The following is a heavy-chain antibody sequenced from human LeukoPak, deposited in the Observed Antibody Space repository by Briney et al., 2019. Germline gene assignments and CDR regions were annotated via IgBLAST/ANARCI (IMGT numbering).Heavy chain of an antibody. D-gene: IGHD2-2*01. CDR2: INHSGST. Sequence: PSETLSLTXAVYGGSFSGYYWSWIRQPPGKGLEWIGEINHSGSTNYNPSLKSLVTISLDTSKNQSSLKLSSVTAADTAVYYCARTLGYCSSTSCYFAEXFQHXXXXXLXTXS. J-gene: IGHJ1*01. CDR1: GGSFSGYY. V-gene: IGHV4-34*01. CDR3: ARTLGYCSSTSCYFAEXFQH.